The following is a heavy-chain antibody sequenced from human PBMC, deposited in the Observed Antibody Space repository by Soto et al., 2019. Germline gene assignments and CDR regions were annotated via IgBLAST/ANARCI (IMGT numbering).Heavy chain of an antibody. CDR2: IYYNGRT. V-gene: IGHV4-30-4*01. Sequence: PSETLSLTXTVSGGSISSGDYYWSWLRQPPGKGLEWIGYIYYNGRTYYSPSLTSRASISIDASKNQLSLKLTSVTAADAAVYYCARDRYSGYDFGYWGQGALVTVSS. CDR1: GGSISSGDYY. D-gene: IGHD5-12*01. J-gene: IGHJ4*02. CDR3: ARDRYSGYDFGY.